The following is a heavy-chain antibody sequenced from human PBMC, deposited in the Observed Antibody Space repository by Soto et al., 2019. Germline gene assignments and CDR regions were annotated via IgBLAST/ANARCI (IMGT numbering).Heavy chain of an antibody. V-gene: IGHV4-31*01. CDR2: IYYSGST. D-gene: IGHD2-2*01. J-gene: IGHJ4*02. CDR1: GGSISSGGYY. Sequence: QVQLQESGPGLVKPSHTLSLTCTVSGGSISSGGYYWSWIRHHPGKGLEWIGYIYYSGSTYYNPSLKGLVTIAVDTSKNQFSLKLSSVTAADTAVYYCARAPGCRGTSLIYFDYWGQGTLVTVSS. CDR3: ARAPGCRGTSLIYFDY.